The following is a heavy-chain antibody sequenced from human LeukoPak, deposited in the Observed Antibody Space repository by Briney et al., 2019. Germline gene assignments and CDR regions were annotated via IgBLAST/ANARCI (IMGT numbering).Heavy chain of an antibody. CDR2: ISSSGTYI. D-gene: IGHD2/OR15-2a*01. Sequence: PGGSLRLSCAASGFTFSRFSMNWVRQAPGKGLEWVSSISSSGTYIYYADSVKGRSTISRDSAKNSLYLQMNSLRAEDTAVYYCARDFVNIGYYFDYWGQGTLVTVSS. J-gene: IGHJ4*02. V-gene: IGHV3-21*01. CDR1: GFTFSRFS. CDR3: ARDFVNIGYYFDY.